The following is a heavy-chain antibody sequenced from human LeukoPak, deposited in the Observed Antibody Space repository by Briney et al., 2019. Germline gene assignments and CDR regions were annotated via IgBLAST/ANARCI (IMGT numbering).Heavy chain of an antibody. CDR3: ARDWISNYYDSSGYYYGMDV. J-gene: IGHJ6*02. CDR1: GGSISSYY. V-gene: IGHV4-59*01. D-gene: IGHD3-22*01. CDR2: IYYSGST. Sequence: SETLSLTCTVSGGSISSYYWSWIRQPPGKGLEWIGYIYYSGSTNYNPSLKSRVTISVDTSKNQFSLKLSSVTAADTAVYYCARDWISNYYDSSGYYYGMDVWGQETTVTVSS.